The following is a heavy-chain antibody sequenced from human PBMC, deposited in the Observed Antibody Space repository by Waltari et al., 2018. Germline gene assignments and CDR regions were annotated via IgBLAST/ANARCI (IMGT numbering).Heavy chain of an antibody. J-gene: IGHJ4*02. CDR2: INTINGYT. Sequence: LVQSGAEVKKPGASVKVSCKASGYPFTGYAILWVRQAPGQGLEWRGRINTINGYTHYAQNFQGRVALTTDTATNTAFMELQRLRSDDTAVYYCLRDSSGSHFDYWGQGTLVTVSS. D-gene: IGHD3-22*01. CDR1: GYPFTGYA. V-gene: IGHV1-2*06. CDR3: LRDSSGSHFDY.